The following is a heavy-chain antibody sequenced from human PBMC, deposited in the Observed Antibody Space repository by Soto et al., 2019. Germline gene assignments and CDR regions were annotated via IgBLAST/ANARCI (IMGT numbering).Heavy chain of an antibody. D-gene: IGHD3-22*01. Sequence: PGGSLRLSCTASRFTFSDYYMGWIRQAPGKGLEWVSYISGSGNYRNYTDSVKDRFSISRDNAKNSLYLHMNSLRAEDTALYYCARSFSGYFDFWGQGTLVTVS. CDR1: RFTFSDYY. CDR3: ARSFSGYFDF. CDR2: ISGSGNYR. V-gene: IGHV3-11*06. J-gene: IGHJ4*02.